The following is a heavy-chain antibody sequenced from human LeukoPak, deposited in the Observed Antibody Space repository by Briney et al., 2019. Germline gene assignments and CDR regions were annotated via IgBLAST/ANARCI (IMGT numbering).Heavy chain of an antibody. CDR1: GYTFTSYG. Sequence: ASVKVSCKASGYTFTSYGISWARQAPGQGLEWMGWISAYNGNTNYAQKLQGRVTMTTDTSTSTAYMELRSLRSDDTAVYYCARPRWFGELLSSFDYWGQGTLVTVSS. D-gene: IGHD3-10*01. CDR2: ISAYNGNT. J-gene: IGHJ4*02. V-gene: IGHV1-18*01. CDR3: ARPRWFGELLSSFDY.